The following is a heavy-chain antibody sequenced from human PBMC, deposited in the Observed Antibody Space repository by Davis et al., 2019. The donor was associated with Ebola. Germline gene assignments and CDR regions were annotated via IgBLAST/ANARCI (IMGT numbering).Heavy chain of an antibody. Sequence: SVKVSCKASGDTFNTFAISWVRQAPGQGLEWLGGIIPFLGTPAYGQQFQDRVTITADSSTSTGYTELNSLRFDDTAVYYCASPTSLIPTYAFAVWGQGTVVTVSS. CDR2: IIPFLGTP. CDR1: GDTFNTFA. D-gene: IGHD1-1*01. CDR3: ASPTSLIPTYAFAV. V-gene: IGHV1-69*10. J-gene: IGHJ3*01.